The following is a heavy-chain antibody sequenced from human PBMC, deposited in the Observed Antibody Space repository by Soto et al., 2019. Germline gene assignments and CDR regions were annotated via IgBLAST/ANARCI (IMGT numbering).Heavy chain of an antibody. CDR3: ARGWQRVAY. Sequence: QVQLVQSGAEVKKPGASVKVSCKASGYTFTTYTISWVRQAPGQGLEWMGWITVHNGNTNNAQKLQARVTMTTDTSTSTDYMELRSLRAEDTAVYYCARGWQRVAYWGQGTLVTASS. CDR1: GYTFTTYT. CDR2: ITVHNGNT. V-gene: IGHV1-18*04. D-gene: IGHD6-25*01. J-gene: IGHJ4*02.